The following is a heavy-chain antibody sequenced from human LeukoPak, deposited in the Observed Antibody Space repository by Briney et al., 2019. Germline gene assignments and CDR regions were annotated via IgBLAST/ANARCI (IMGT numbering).Heavy chain of an antibody. CDR3: ARAIWFGESRFDY. J-gene: IGHJ4*02. CDR2: INHSGST. D-gene: IGHD3-10*01. Sequence: SETLSRTCAVYGGSFSGYYWSWIRQPPGKGLEWIGEINHSGSTNYNPSLKSRVTISVDTSKNQFSLKLSSVTAADTAVYYCARAIWFGESRFDYWGQGTLVTVSS. CDR1: GGSFSGYY. V-gene: IGHV4-34*01.